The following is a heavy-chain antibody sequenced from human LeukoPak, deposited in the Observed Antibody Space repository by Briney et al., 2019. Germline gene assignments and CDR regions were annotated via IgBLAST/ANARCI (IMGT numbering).Heavy chain of an antibody. CDR3: AKFAQRYCSGGSCHPFDY. J-gene: IGHJ4*02. V-gene: IGHV3-21*04. Sequence: GGSLRLSCAASGFTFSTYSMNWVRQAPGKGLEWVSSISSSSSSIFYADSVKGRFTISRDNAQNSLYLQMNSLRAEDTAAYYCAKFAQRYCSGGSCHPFDYWGQGTLVTVSS. CDR2: ISSSSSSI. D-gene: IGHD2-15*01. CDR1: GFTFSTYS.